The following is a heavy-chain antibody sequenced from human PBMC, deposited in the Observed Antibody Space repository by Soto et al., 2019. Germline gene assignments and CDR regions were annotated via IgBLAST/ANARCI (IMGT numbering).Heavy chain of an antibody. J-gene: IGHJ5*02. CDR2: IYHSGST. CDR1: GGSISSGGYS. D-gene: IGHD3-10*01. Sequence: SETLSLTCAVSGGSISSGGYSWSWIRQPPGKGLEWIGYIYHSGSTYYNPSLKSRVTISVDRSKNQFSLELSSVTAADTAVYYCARDQWGDYYGSKGWFDPWGQGTLVTVSS. V-gene: IGHV4-30-2*01. CDR3: ARDQWGDYYGSKGWFDP.